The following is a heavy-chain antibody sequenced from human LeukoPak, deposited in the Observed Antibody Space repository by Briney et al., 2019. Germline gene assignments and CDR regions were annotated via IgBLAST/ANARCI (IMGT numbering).Heavy chain of an antibody. CDR3: AKAEARSYFDY. Sequence: GGSLRLSCAASGFTFSSYWMHWVRQAPGKGLEWVAVISYDGSNKYYADSVKGRFTISRDNSKNTLYLQMNSLRAEDTAVYYCAKAEARSYFDYWGQGTLVTVSS. D-gene: IGHD6-6*01. CDR1: GFTFSSYW. CDR2: ISYDGSNK. V-gene: IGHV3-30*18. J-gene: IGHJ4*02.